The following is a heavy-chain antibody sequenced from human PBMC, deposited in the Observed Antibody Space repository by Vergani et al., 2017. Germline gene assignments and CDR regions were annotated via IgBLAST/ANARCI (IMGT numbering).Heavy chain of an antibody. D-gene: IGHD5-18*01. J-gene: IGHJ4*02. CDR1: GFTFSSYW. Sequence: EVQLVESGGGLVQPGGSLRLSCAASGFTFSSYWMSWVRQAPGKGLEWVANIKQDGSETYYVDYVKGRCTSSRDNDNNSLYLKMNSLRAEATAVYYCARDVDTAMFTGEGYWGQGTLVTVSS. V-gene: IGHV3-7*03. CDR2: IKQDGSET. CDR3: ARDVDTAMFTGEGY.